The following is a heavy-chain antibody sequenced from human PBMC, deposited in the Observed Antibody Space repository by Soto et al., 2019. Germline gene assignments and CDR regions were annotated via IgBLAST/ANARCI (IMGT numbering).Heavy chain of an antibody. J-gene: IGHJ5*02. CDR3: ARGLKGYRPAGSPPRQNSWFDP. V-gene: IGHV4-34*01. CDR1: GFSISSGYF. D-gene: IGHD1-1*01. Sequence: PSETLSLTCAGPGFSISSGYFWSWIRHPATKGAERIGEINHSGSTNYTPSLKSRVTISVDTSKNQCSLKLSSVPAAATALYYCARGLKGYRPAGSPPRQNSWFDPWGQGTLVTVSS. CDR2: INHSGST.